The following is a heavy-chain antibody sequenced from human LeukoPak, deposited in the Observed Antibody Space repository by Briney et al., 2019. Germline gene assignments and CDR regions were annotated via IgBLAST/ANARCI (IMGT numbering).Heavy chain of an antibody. Sequence: GGSLRLSCAASGFTFDDYAMHWVRHAPGKGLEWVSGISWNSGSIGYADSVKGRFTISRGNARSTLFLQLNSLRAEDTAVYYCAREINKWFDPWGQGTLVTVSS. CDR1: GFTFDDYA. J-gene: IGHJ5*02. CDR2: ISWNSGSI. V-gene: IGHV3-9*01. CDR3: AREINKWFDP.